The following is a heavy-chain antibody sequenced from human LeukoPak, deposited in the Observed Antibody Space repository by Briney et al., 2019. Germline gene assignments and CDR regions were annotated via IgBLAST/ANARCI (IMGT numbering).Heavy chain of an antibody. J-gene: IGHJ4*02. CDR1: GGSLSGYY. V-gene: IGHV4-34*01. Sequence: PSETLSLTCAVYGGSLSGYYWSWIRQPPGNGLEWIGEINHSGSTNYNPSLNSRVTVSVDTSKNQFSLKLSSVTAADTAVYCCARLGYCSGGSCRGDPNWGQGTLVTVSS. CDR3: ARLGYCSGGSCRGDPN. D-gene: IGHD2-15*01. CDR2: INHSGST.